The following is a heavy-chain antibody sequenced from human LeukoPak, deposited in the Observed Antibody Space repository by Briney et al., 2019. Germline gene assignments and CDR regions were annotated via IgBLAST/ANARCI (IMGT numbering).Heavy chain of an antibody. V-gene: IGHV4-39*01. CDR3: ARGPVGAGDY. J-gene: IGHJ4*02. Sequence: SATLSLTCSVSGGSISSSSDYWGWFRAPPVQVLEWIGSIYYSGSTYYNPSLKSRVTISVDTSKNQFSLKLSSVTAADTAVYYCARGPVGAGDYWGQGTLVTVSS. CDR2: IYYSGST. CDR1: GGSISSSSDY.